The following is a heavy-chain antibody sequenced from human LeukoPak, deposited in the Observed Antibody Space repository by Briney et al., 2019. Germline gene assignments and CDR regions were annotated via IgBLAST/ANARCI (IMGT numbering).Heavy chain of an antibody. D-gene: IGHD4-11*01. J-gene: IGHJ4*02. CDR1: GFTFSSYW. CDR3: ARDRDDYSNYACDY. V-gene: IGHV3-74*01. Sequence: PGGSLRLSCAASGFTFSSYWMHWVRQVPGKGLVWVSRTNSDGSSTSYADSVKGRFTISRDNAKNTLYLQMNSLRAEDTAVYYCARDRDDYSNYACDYWGQGTLVTVSS. CDR2: TNSDGSST.